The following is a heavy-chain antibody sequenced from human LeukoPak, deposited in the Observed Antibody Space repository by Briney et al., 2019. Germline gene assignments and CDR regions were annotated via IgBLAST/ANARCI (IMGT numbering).Heavy chain of an antibody. V-gene: IGHV1-69*01. D-gene: IGHD4-23*01. CDR1: GGTFSSYA. CDR2: IIPIFGTA. CDR3: ARVNQDYGGNPKLDY. Sequence: SVKVSCTASGGTFSSYAISWVRQAPGQRREWMGGIIPIFGTANYAQKFQGRVTITADESTSTAYMELSSLRSEDTAVYYCARVNQDYGGNPKLDYWGQGTLVTVSS. J-gene: IGHJ4*02.